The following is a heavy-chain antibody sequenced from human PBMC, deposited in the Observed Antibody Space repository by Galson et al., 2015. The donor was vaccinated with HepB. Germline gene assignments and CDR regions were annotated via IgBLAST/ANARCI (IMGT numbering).Heavy chain of an antibody. Sequence: SLRLSCAVSGFTFSRYGMHWVRQAPGKGLEWVATIWYDGSDKYYADSVRGRFTVSRDNSKNTLFLHMNSLRAEDTAVYYCARTDFDFWSGFFYWGQGTLVTVSS. J-gene: IGHJ4*02. D-gene: IGHD3-3*01. CDR3: ARTDFDFWSGFFY. CDR1: GFTFSRYG. V-gene: IGHV3-33*01. CDR2: IWYDGSDK.